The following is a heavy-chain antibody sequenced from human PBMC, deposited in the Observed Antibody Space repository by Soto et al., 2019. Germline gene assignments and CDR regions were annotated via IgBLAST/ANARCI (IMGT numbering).Heavy chain of an antibody. J-gene: IGHJ6*02. V-gene: IGHV3-21*01. CDR1: GFTLSSYS. CDR2: ISSTSRYI. D-gene: IGHD3-9*01. CDR3: ARATRGDDMLTDYSPSFYYGMDV. Sequence: GGSLRLSCAASGFTLSSYSMNWVRQAPGKGLEWVSSISSTSRYIYYADSVKGRFTISRDNAKNSLYLQMNSLRAEDTAVYYCARATRGDDMLTDYSPSFYYGMDVWGQGTTVTVSS.